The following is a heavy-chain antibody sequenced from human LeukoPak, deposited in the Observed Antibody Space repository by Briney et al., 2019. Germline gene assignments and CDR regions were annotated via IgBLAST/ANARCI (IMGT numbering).Heavy chain of an antibody. J-gene: IGHJ4*02. V-gene: IGHV1-2*02. D-gene: IGHD5-18*01. CDR1: GYTFTSNY. CDR2: VNPNSGGT. CDR3: ARGDSYTFDY. Sequence: GASVKVSCKAFGYTFTSNYMHWVRQAPGQGLEWMGWVNPNSGGTNYAQKFQGRVTMTRDTSISTAYMELSRLRSDDTAVYYCARGDSYTFDYWGQGTLVTVSS.